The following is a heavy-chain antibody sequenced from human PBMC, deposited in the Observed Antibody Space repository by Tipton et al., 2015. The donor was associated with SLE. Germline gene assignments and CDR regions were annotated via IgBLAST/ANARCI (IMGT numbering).Heavy chain of an antibody. CDR1: GYTFTSYG. V-gene: IGHV1-18*01. Sequence: QSGPEVKKPGASVKVSCKASGYTFTSYGISWVRQAPGQGLEWMGWISAYNGNTNYAQKLQGRVTMTTDTSTSTAYMELRSLRSDDTAVYYCARDSRWLQLRGLDAFDIWGQGTMVTVSS. J-gene: IGHJ3*02. D-gene: IGHD5-24*01. CDR2: ISAYNGNT. CDR3: ARDSRWLQLRGLDAFDI.